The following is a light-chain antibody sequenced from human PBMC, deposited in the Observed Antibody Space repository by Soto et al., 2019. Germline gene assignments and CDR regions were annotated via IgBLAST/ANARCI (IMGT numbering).Light chain of an antibody. Sequence: EIVLTQSPGTLSLSPGERATLSCRASQSVSSSFLAWYQHKPGQAPRLLIYGASSRATGIPDRFSGSGSGTDFTLTISRPEPEDFAVYYCQQYDSSPYTFGQGTKLEIK. CDR3: QQYDSSPYT. CDR1: QSVSSSF. V-gene: IGKV3-20*01. J-gene: IGKJ2*01. CDR2: GAS.